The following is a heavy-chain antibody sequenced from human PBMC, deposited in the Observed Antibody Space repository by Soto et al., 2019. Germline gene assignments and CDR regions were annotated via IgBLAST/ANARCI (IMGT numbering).Heavy chain of an antibody. CDR3: AMWNALAV. CDR1: GDSVSRDITS. D-gene: IGHD2-21*01. Sequence: QGQLQQSGPGLVKPSQTTSLTCAISGDSVSRDITSWNWIRQSPSRGLEWLGRTYSRSKWFHDYASLEKSRITIKPDTSKKQFSVELHYMTPEDTAVYYFAMWNALAVLSHGTVVTASS. V-gene: IGHV6-1*01. CDR2: TYSRSKWFH. J-gene: IGHJ3*01.